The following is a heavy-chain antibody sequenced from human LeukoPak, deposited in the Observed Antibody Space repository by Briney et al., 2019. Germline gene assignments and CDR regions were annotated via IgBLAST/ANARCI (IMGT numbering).Heavy chain of an antibody. CDR3: ASFDY. V-gene: IGHV4-34*01. J-gene: IGHJ4*02. CDR2: INHSGST. CDR1: GGSFSGYY. Sequence: PSETLSLTCAVYGGSFSGYYWSWIRQPPGKGLEWIGEINHSGSTNYNPSLKSRVTISVDTSKNQFSLKLSSVTAADTAVYYCASFDYWGLGTLVTVSS.